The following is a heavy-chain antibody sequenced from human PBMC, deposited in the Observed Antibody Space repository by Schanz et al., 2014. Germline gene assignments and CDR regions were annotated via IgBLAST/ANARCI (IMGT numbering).Heavy chain of an antibody. D-gene: IGHD4-17*01. V-gene: IGHV1-69*02. Sequence: QVQLVQSGADVKKPGSSVRVSCKASGGTFSRLTFSWVRQAPGQGLEWMGRVIPILGVTHYAQKFQGRVTITADKSTTTAYMELNSLNSDDTAVYYCATVDYAGSVSWGQGTLVTVSS. CDR3: ATVDYAGSVS. J-gene: IGHJ5*02. CDR2: VIPILGVT. CDR1: GGTFSRLT.